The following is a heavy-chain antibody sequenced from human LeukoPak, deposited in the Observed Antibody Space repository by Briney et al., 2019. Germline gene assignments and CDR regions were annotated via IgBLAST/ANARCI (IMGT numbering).Heavy chain of an antibody. V-gene: IGHV4-39*07. D-gene: IGHD3-10*01. Sequence: PETLSLTCTVSGGSISSSSYYWGWIRQPPGKGLEWIGRIYTSGDTKYNPSLKSRVTISVGASNNQFSLKLTSVTAADTAVYYCASGDYGAGSPVMRYWGHGTLVIVSS. CDR2: IYTSGDT. CDR3: ASGDYGAGSPVMRY. J-gene: IGHJ4*01. CDR1: GGSISSSSYY.